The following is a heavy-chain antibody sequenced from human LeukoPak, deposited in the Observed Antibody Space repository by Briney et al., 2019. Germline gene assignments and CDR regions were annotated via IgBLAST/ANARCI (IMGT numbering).Heavy chain of an antibody. CDR3: AKARAGGYNYGPFDY. CDR1: GFTSKLFG. V-gene: IGHV3-23*01. CDR2: ISASGAIT. J-gene: IGHJ4*02. D-gene: IGHD5-18*01. Sequence: GGSLRLSCAASGFTSKLFGMNWVRQAPGKGLEWVAAISASGAITTYAESLKGRFTISRDNSKNTVYLQMNSLSAEDTAVYYCAKARAGGYNYGPFDYWGQGTLVTVSS.